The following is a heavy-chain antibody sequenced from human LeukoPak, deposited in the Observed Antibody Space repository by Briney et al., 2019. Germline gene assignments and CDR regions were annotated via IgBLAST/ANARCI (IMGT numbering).Heavy chain of an antibody. CDR2: ISSSSSTI. CDR3: ARVKVFNPFDP. J-gene: IGHJ5*02. Sequence: SGGSLRLSCTASGFSFSRYSMNWVRQAPGKGLEWISYISSSSSTIYYADSVKGRFTISRDNAKNSLYLQMNSLRAEDTAVYYCARVKVFNPFDPWGQGTLVTVSS. CDR1: GFSFSRYS. V-gene: IGHV3-48*01. D-gene: IGHD1-14*01.